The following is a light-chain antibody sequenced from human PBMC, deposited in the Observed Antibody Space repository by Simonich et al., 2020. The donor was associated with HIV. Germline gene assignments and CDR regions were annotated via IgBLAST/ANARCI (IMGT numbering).Light chain of an antibody. V-gene: IGKV4-1*01. CDR3: QQYYSTPLT. Sequence: DIVMTQSPDSLAVSLGARATINCKSNQSVLYSSNNKNYLAWYQQKPGQPPQLLSYWATIQESGVPDRIRGSGSGTDFTLTIISLQAEYVAVYYCQQYYSTPLTFGGGTKLEIK. CDR2: WAT. J-gene: IGKJ4*01. CDR1: QSVLYSSNNKNY.